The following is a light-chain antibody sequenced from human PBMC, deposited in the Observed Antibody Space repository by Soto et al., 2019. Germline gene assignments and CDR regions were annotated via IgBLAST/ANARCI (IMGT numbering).Light chain of an antibody. CDR3: QQYKSYSEA. V-gene: IGKV1-5*01. CDR2: DAS. J-gene: IGKJ1*01. Sequence: DIQMNQSPATLSGSVGDRVTITCRASQSINTWLAWYQQKPGKAPKLLIYDASSLQSGVPSRFTGRGSGTEFTLTISSLQPDDFATYYCQQYKSYSEAFGQGTKVDIK. CDR1: QSINTW.